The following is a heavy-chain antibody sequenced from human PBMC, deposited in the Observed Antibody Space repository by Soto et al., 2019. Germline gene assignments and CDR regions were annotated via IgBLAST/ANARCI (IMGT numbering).Heavy chain of an antibody. D-gene: IGHD3-22*01. Sequence: QVQLIQSEAEVKKPGSSVSVSCTASGGIFGSHGFSWVRQAPGQRLEWVAGVIPIFRTRTYTEKFQARVRIAADESTNTVYLDLSSLTSEDTAVYYCVRDRRIYYSDPHDEFVASDYEVWGQGTMVSVSS. CDR2: VIPIFRTR. CDR3: VRDRRIYYSDPHDEFVASDYEV. J-gene: IGHJ3*01. V-gene: IGHV1-69*01. CDR1: GGIFGSHG.